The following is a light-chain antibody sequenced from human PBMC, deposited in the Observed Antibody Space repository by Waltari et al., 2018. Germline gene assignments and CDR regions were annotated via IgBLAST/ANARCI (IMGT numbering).Light chain of an antibody. CDR2: WAS. J-gene: IGKJ3*01. Sequence: DIVLTQSPDSVAVSLGERATINFTYSQSVSYSSNNRDYLALYQQKPGQPPKLLIYWASTRESGVPDRFSGSGSGTDFTLTISSLQAEDVAVYYCQQYYSNFFTFGPGTKVDIK. CDR1: QSVSYSSNNRDY. CDR3: QQYYSNFFT. V-gene: IGKV4-1*01.